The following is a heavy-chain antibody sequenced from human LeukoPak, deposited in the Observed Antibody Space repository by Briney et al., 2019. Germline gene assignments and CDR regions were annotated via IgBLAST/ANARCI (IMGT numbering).Heavy chain of an antibody. D-gene: IGHD2-15*01. V-gene: IGHV1-8*01. J-gene: IGHJ6*02. CDR3: ARFQGGLYYYYGMDV. CDR2: MNPNSGNT. CDR1: GYTFTSYD. Sequence: ASVKVSCKASGYTFTSYDINWVRQATGQGLEWMGWMNPNSGNTGYAQKFQGRVTMTRNTSISTAYMELGSLRSEDTAVYYCARFQGGLYYYYGMDVWGQGTTVTVSS.